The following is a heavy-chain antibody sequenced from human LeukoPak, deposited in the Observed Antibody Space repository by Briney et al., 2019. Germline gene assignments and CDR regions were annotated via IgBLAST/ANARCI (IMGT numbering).Heavy chain of an antibody. CDR3: ARADTGPDAFDI. D-gene: IGHD5-18*01. J-gene: IGHJ3*02. CDR2: ISSSSSYI. Sequence: GGSLRLSCAASGFTFSSYSMNWVRQAPGKGLEWVSSISSSSSYIYYADSVKGRLTISRDNAKNSLYLQMNSLRAEDTAVYYCARADTGPDAFDIWGQGTMVTVSS. V-gene: IGHV3-21*01. CDR1: GFTFSSYS.